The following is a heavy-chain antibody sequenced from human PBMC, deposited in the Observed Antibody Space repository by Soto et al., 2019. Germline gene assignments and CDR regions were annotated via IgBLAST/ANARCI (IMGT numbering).Heavy chain of an antibody. CDR2: IYYSGST. CDR1: GGSISSSSYY. J-gene: IGHJ4*02. CDR3: ASRVAWVEQWLVSPRSAY. V-gene: IGHV4-39*01. Sequence: QLQLQESGPGLVKPSETLSLTCTVSGGSISSSSYYWGWIRQPPGKGLEWIGSIYYSGSTYYNPSLKSRVTTSDHTSKYQSPLKLSSVTAADTAVYYCASRVAWVEQWLVSPRSAYWGQGTLVTVSS. D-gene: IGHD6-19*01.